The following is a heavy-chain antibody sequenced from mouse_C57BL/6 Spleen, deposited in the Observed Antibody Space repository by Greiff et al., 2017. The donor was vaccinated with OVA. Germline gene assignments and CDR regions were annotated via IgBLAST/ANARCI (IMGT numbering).Heavy chain of an antibody. D-gene: IGHD2-4*01. V-gene: IGHV7-3*01. CDR1: GFTFTDYY. Sequence: EVMLVESGGGLVQPGGSLSLSCAASGFTFTDYYMSWVRQPPGKALAWLGFLRNKANGYTTEYSASVKGRFTISRDNSQSLLYLHMSALRAEDSATYSCSITNDYERYFDVWGTVTTVTVSS. CDR2: LRNKANGYTT. J-gene: IGHJ1*03. CDR3: SITNDYERYFDV.